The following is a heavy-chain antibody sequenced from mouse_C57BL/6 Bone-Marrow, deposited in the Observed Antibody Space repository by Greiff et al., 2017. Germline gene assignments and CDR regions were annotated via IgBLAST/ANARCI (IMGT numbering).Heavy chain of an antibody. CDR2: IDPETGGT. CDR1: GYTFTDYE. CDR3: TRSGYSGSSYG. V-gene: IGHV1-15*01. D-gene: IGHD1-1*01. Sequence: QVQLQQSGAELVRPGASVTLSCKASGYTFTDYEMHWVKQTPVHGLEWIGAIDPETGGTAYNQKFKGKAILTADKSSSTAYMELRSLTSEDSAVYYCTRSGYSGSSYGWGQGTLVTVSA. J-gene: IGHJ3*01.